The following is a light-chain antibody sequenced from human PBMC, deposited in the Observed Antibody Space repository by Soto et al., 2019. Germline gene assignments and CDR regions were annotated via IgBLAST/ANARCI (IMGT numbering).Light chain of an antibody. CDR2: EIS. CDR1: SSDVGVYNY. Sequence: QLVLTQPASVSGSPGQSITISCTGTSSDVGVYNYVSWYQQHPGKAPKLMIYEISNRPSGVSNRFSGSKSGNAASLTISGLQAEDESDYYCSSYTSSSTPLYVFGTGTKLTVL. V-gene: IGLV2-14*01. J-gene: IGLJ1*01. CDR3: SSYTSSSTPLYV.